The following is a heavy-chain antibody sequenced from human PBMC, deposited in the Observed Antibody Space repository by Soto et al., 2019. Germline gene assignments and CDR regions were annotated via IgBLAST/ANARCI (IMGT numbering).Heavy chain of an antibody. CDR2: ISYDGSNK. CDR1: GFTFSSYG. V-gene: IGHV3-30*18. D-gene: IGHD3-3*01. J-gene: IGHJ6*02. CDR3: AKDVLRFLEWLAFYGMDV. Sequence: QVQLVESGGGVVQPGRSLRLSCAASGFTFSSYGMHWVRQAPGKGLEWVAVISYDGSNKYYADSVKGRFTISRDNSKNTLYLQMNSLRAEDTAVYYCAKDVLRFLEWLAFYGMDVWGQATTVTVSS.